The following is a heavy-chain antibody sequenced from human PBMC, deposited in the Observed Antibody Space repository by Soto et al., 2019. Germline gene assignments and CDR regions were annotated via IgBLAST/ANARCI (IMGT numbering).Heavy chain of an antibody. J-gene: IGHJ4*02. CDR3: ARRYGGHFDY. CDR2: IYYSGST. V-gene: IGHV4-59*08. D-gene: IGHD4-17*01. Sequence: SETLALTCTVYGGSISSYYWSWIRQPPGKGLEWIGYIYYSGSTNYNPSLKSRVTISVDTSKNQFSLKLSSVTAADTAVYYCARRYGGHFDYWGQGTLVTVSS. CDR1: GGSISSYY.